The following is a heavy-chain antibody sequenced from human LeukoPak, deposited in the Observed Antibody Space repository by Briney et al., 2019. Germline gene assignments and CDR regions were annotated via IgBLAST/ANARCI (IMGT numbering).Heavy chain of an antibody. J-gene: IGHJ3*02. V-gene: IGHV4-30-2*01. CDR2: IYHSGST. CDR3: VRGGVEYYGSGSYYWAFDI. Sequence: SETLSLTCAVSGGSISSGGYSWSWIRQPPGKGLEWIGYIYHSGSTYYNPSLKSRVTISVDRSKNQFSLKLSSVTAADTAVYYCVRGGVEYYGSGSYYWAFDIWGQGTMVTVSS. CDR1: GGSISSGGYS. D-gene: IGHD3-10*01.